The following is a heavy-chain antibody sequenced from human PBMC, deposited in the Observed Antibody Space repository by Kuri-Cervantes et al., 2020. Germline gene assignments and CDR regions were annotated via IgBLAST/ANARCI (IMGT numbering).Heavy chain of an antibody. J-gene: IGHJ4*02. D-gene: IGHD6-25*01. CDR2: IYYSGST. CDR1: GGSISSGGYY. CDR3: ARSDSSGWYFDY. V-gene: IGHV4-31*03. Sequence: SETLSLTCTVSGGSISSGGYYWSWIRQHPGKGLEWIGYIYYSGSTYYNPSLKSRVTISVDTSKNLFSLRLNSVTAADTAVYYCARSDSSGWYFDYWGQGNLVTVSS.